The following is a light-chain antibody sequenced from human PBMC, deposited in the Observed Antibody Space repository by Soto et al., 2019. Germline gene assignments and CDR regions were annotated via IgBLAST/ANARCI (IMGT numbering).Light chain of an antibody. CDR1: EDINNN. Sequence: DIQMTQSPSSLSASVGDRVTITCQASEDINNNLNWYQQKPGEAPKLLISDASNLETGVPSRFSGGGSVTHFTFTISSLQPEDIATYYCQHCHNLPVTFGGGTKVEMK. V-gene: IGKV1-33*01. CDR3: QHCHNLPVT. J-gene: IGKJ4*01. CDR2: DAS.